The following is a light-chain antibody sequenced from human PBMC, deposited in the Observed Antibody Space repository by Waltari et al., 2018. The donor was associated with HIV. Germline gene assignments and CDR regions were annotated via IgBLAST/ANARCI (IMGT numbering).Light chain of an antibody. J-gene: IGLJ2*01. CDR3: QAWDTSTASVV. CDR1: KLGNKY. Sequence: SYELTQPPSVSVSPGQTASITCPGDKLGNKYACWYHQKAGQSPVLVIYQGTKRPSGIPERFSGSNSGNTATLTISGTQALDEAHYYCQAWDTSTASVVFGGGTKLTVL. V-gene: IGLV3-1*01. CDR2: QGT.